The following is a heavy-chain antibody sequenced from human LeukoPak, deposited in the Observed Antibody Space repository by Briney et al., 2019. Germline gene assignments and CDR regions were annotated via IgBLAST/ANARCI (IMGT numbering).Heavy chain of an antibody. CDR1: GFTTTSYP. Sequence: PGGSLRLSCAASGFTTTSYPMRWVRQAPGKGLEWVSTIGTYGTPFYSNSVKGRFTISRDSPKNTLYLQMDSLRDDDTAVYYCAKESGYYYEYWAQGTLDTVSS. D-gene: IGHD1-14*01. J-gene: IGHJ4*02. V-gene: IGHV3-23*01. CDR3: AKESGYYYEY. CDR2: IGTYGTP.